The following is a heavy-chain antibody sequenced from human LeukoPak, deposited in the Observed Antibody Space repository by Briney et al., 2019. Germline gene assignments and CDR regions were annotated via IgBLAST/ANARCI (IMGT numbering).Heavy chain of an antibody. CDR1: GFSVSDKY. D-gene: IGHD6-19*01. J-gene: IGHJ4*02. CDR2: IYTAGDT. CDR3: TSGQMFTSGGFDD. Sequence: GDSLRLSCAASGFSVSDKYMGWVRQPPGKGLEWVSVIYTAGDTFYPDSVRGRFSISRDTSRNMVNLQMNSLRAEDTALYYCTSGQMFTSGGFDDWGRGTLVTVSS. V-gene: IGHV3-53*01.